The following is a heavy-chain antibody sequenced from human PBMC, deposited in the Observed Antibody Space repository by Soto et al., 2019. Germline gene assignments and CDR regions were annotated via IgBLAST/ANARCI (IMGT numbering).Heavy chain of an antibody. J-gene: IGHJ6*02. CDR3: ARELSSSWYGGWRYYGMDG. CDR2: INPNSGGT. Sequence: ASVKVSCKASGYTFTGYYMHWVRQAPGQGLEWMGWINPNSGGTNYAQKFQGRVTMTRDTSISTAYMELSRLRSDDTAVYYCARELSSSWYGGWRYYGMDGWGQGATVTVSS. D-gene: IGHD6-13*01. CDR1: GYTFTGYY. V-gene: IGHV1-2*02.